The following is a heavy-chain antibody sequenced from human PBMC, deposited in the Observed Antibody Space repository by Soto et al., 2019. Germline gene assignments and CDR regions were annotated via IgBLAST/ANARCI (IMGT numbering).Heavy chain of an antibody. D-gene: IGHD5-12*01. V-gene: IGHV3-23*01. Sequence: GGSLRLSCATSGFTFSSYAMSWVRQAPGKGLEWVSAISGSGGSTYYADSVKGRFTISRDNSKNTLYLQMNSLRAEDTAVYYCAKWRLYSGYYYFDYWGQGTLVTVSS. CDR3: AKWRLYSGYYYFDY. J-gene: IGHJ4*02. CDR2: ISGSGGST. CDR1: GFTFSSYA.